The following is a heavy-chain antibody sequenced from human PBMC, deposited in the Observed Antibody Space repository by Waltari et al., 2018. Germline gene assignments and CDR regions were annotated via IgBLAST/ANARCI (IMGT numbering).Heavy chain of an antibody. D-gene: IGHD5-12*01. J-gene: IGHJ4*02. CDR3: AKESGYSGYDTRYFDY. CDR1: GFTFSSYG. CDR2: ISYDGSNK. Sequence: QVQLVESGGGVVQPGRSLRLSCAASGFTFSSYGMHWVRQAPGKGLEWVAVISYDGSNKYYADSVKGRFTISRDNSKNTLYLQMNSLRAEDTAVYYCAKESGYSGYDTRYFDYWGQGTLV. V-gene: IGHV3-30*18.